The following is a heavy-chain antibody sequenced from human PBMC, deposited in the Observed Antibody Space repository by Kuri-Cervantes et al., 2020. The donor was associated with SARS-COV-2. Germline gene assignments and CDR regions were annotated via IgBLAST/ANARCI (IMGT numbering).Heavy chain of an antibody. J-gene: IGHJ5*02. Sequence: GESLKISCAASGFTFSSYGMHWVRQAPGKGLEWVAVIWYDGSNKYYADSVEGRFTISRDNSKNTLYLQMNSLRAEDTAVYYCAGDGIGFDPWGQGTLVTVSS. CDR2: IWYDGSNK. V-gene: IGHV3-33*01. D-gene: IGHD2-21*01. CDR1: GFTFSSYG. CDR3: AGDGIGFDP.